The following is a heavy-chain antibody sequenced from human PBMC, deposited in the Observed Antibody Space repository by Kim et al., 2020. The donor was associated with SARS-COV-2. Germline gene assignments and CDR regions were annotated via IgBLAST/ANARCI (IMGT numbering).Heavy chain of an antibody. CDR3: VKGTRTTATLNCCYHYYMDV. Sequence: GGSLRLSCAASGFTFSSYAMNWVRQAPGKGLEWVSAISGSSGTIYYADSVKGRFTISRDNSKNTLYLQMNSLRAEDTAVYYCVKGTRTTATLNCCYHYYMDVWGKGTTVTVSS. CDR2: ISGSSGTI. CDR1: GFTFSSYA. J-gene: IGHJ6*03. D-gene: IGHD1-1*01. V-gene: IGHV3-23*01.